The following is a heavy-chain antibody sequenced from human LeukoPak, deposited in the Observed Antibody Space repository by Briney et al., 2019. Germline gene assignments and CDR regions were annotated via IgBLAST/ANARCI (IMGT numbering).Heavy chain of an antibody. CDR1: GFTFSTYN. J-gene: IGHJ4*02. V-gene: IGHV3-48*02. Sequence: VGSLRLSCAASGFTFSTYNMNWVRQAPGKGLEWVSFISSGSRIIYYADSVKGRFTVSRDNATNSLYLQMNSLRDEDTAVYYCARNPAGIGDYWGQGTLFSVSS. CDR3: ARNPAGIGDY. D-gene: IGHD1-26*01. CDR2: ISSGSRII.